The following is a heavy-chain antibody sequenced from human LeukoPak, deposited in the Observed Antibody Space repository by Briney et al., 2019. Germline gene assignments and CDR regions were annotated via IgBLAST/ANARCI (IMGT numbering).Heavy chain of an antibody. J-gene: IGHJ4*02. Sequence: SETLSFTCTVSGGSISSSSYFWGWIRQPPGKGLEWIGSIYYSGSTYYNPSLKSRVTISVDTSKSQFSLKLSSVTAADTAVYYCARQGGGDYWSYFDYWGQGTLVTVSS. D-gene: IGHD4-17*01. V-gene: IGHV4-39*01. CDR2: IYYSGST. CDR3: ARQGGGDYWSYFDY. CDR1: GGSISSSSYF.